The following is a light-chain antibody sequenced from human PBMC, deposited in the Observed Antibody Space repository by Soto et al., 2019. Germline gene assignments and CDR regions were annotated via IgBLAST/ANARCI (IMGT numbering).Light chain of an antibody. CDR2: DAS. J-gene: IGKJ2*01. CDR1: QSISTS. Sequence: DIQMTQSPSSLSASVGDRVTITCPASQSISTSLCWFQQKPGRAPKLLISDASTLQSGVPSRFSGSGFGTDFTLTISSLQPEDSAAYYCLQTYTVPRTFGQGTNLDIK. V-gene: IGKV1-39*01. CDR3: LQTYTVPRT.